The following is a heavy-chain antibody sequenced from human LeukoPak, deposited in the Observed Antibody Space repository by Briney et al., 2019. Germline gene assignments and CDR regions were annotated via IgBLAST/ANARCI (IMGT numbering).Heavy chain of an antibody. J-gene: IGHJ4*02. CDR1: GFTFSRYS. V-gene: IGHV3-21*01. CDR3: AKDRVGGALEL. CDR2: ISISSNYI. Sequence: GGSLRLSCAASGFTFSRYSMNWVRQAPGKGLEWVSSISISSNYIYYADSLKGRFTISRDNAKNSLYLQMNSLTVEDTALYYCAKDRVGGALELWGQGTLATVSS. D-gene: IGHD2-21*01.